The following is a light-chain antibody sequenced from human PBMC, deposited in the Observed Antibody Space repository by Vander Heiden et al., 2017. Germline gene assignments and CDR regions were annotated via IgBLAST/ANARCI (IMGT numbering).Light chain of an antibody. Sequence: DLQMTPSAFSLSASVGDRVTITCQASQDISNYLNWYQQKPGKAPKPLIYDASNLETGVPSRFSGSGSGTDFTFTIISLQPEDITTYYCRHEYDHPYTFGQGTKLEIK. CDR1: QDISNY. CDR2: DAS. V-gene: IGKV1-33*01. CDR3: RHEYDHPYT. J-gene: IGKJ2*01.